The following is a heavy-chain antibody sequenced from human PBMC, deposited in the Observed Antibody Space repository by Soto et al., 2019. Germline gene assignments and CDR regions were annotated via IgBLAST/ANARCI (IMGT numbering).Heavy chain of an antibody. D-gene: IGHD3-16*02. V-gene: IGHV3-74*01. CDR1: GFTFSTFW. CDR2: INSDGSST. CDR3: ARSDRLRLGGVIDINWFDS. J-gene: IGHJ5*01. Sequence: EVQLLESGGGLVQPGGSLRLSCAASGFTFSTFWMHWVRQVPGKGLVWVSRINSDGSSTSNADSVKGRFTISRDNAKTTLYLQMISLRGDDTAVYYCARSDRLRLGGVIDINWFDSWGQGTLVTVSS.